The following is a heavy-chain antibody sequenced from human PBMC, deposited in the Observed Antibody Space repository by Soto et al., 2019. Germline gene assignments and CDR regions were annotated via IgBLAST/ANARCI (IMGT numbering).Heavy chain of an antibody. D-gene: IGHD3-10*01. CDR1: GGSISSGGYY. Sequence: SETLSLTCTVSGGSISSGGYYWSWIRQHPGKGLEWIGEIYHSGSTNYNPSLKSRVTISVDKSKNQFSLKLSSVTAADTAVYYCARSSSGSYYLQYFQHWGQGTLVTVSS. CDR3: ARSSSGSYYLQYFQH. CDR2: IYHSGST. V-gene: IGHV4-31*03. J-gene: IGHJ1*01.